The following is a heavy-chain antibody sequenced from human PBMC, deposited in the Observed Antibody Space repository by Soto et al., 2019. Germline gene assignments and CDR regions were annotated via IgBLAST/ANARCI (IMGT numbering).Heavy chain of an antibody. CDR1: GYTFTGYY. D-gene: IGHD4-4*01. J-gene: IGHJ4*02. V-gene: IGHV1-2*02. CDR2: INPNSGGT. Sequence: ASVKVSCKASGYTFTGYYIHWVRQAPGQGLEWMGWINPNSGGTNYAQKFQGRVTMTRDTSISTAYMELSRLRSDDTALYYCARAKSYSNLFDYWGQGTLLTV. CDR3: ARAKSYSNLFDY.